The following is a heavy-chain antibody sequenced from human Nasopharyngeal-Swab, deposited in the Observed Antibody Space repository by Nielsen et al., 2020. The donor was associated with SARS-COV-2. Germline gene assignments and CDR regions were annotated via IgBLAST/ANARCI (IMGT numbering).Heavy chain of an antibody. Sequence: ASVKVSCKASGYSFTDYFMEWVRLAPGQGLEWMGRLNPNSGGTNYAKKFQGRVAMTRDASLSTGTMELSGLTSDDAAVYFCSRIPRVGGYSYGYDYWGQGTLVTVSS. CDR2: LNPNSGGT. CDR1: GYSFTDYF. D-gene: IGHD5-18*01. V-gene: IGHV1-2*06. J-gene: IGHJ4*02. CDR3: SRIPRVGGYSYGYDY.